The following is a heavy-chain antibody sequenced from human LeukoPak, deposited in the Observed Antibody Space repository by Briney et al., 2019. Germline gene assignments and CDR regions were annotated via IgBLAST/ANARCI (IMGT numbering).Heavy chain of an antibody. J-gene: IGHJ2*01. Sequence: GGSLRLSCAASGLTFSYYWMHWVRQAPGEGLVWVSRISGDGSSTNYADSVKGRFTISRDNAKNTLYLQMNSLRAEDTAVYYCARTYLVGWYFDLWGRGALVTVSS. V-gene: IGHV3-74*01. CDR2: ISGDGSST. D-gene: IGHD3-16*01. CDR1: GLTFSYYW. CDR3: ARTYLVGWYFDL.